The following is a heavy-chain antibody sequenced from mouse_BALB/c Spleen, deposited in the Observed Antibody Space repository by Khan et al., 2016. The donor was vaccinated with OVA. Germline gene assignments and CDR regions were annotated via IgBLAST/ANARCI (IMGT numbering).Heavy chain of an antibody. D-gene: IGHD2-12*01. J-gene: IGHJ4*01. V-gene: IGHV8-12*01. CDR3: ARKFTTYYYAMNY. CDR2: IYWDDDK. Sequence: QVTLKESGPEILQPSQTLSLTCSFSGFSLSTSGMGVSWIRQPSGKGLEWLAHIYWDDDKRYNPSLKSRLTISKDTSRTQVHLKITSVDPANTARYYCARKFTTYYYAMNYWGQGTSVTVSS. CDR1: GFSLSTSGMG.